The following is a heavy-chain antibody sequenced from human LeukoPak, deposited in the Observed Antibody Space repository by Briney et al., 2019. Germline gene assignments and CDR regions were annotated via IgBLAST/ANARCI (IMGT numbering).Heavy chain of an antibody. V-gene: IGHV3-11*01. CDR2: ISSSGSTI. D-gene: IGHD2-15*01. Sequence: NTGGSLRLSCAASGFTFSDYYMSRIRQAPGKGLEWVSYISSSGSTIYYADSVKGRFTISRDNAKNSLYLQMNSLRAEDTAVYYCARDSARRYCSGGSCYYYGMDVWGQGTTVTVSS. CDR3: ARDSARRYCSGGSCYYYGMDV. J-gene: IGHJ6*02. CDR1: GFTFSDYY.